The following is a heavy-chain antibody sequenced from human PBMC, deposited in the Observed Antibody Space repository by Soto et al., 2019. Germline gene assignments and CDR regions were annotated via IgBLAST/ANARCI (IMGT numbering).Heavy chain of an antibody. CDR2: IIPIFSTA. CDR3: ARDRPRQNYGCNYYYGMDV. Sequence: QVQLVQSGAEVKKPGSSVKVSCKASGGTFTTSAISWVRQAPGQGLEWMGGIIPIFSTADYAQKFQGRVTITADESTTPTYMELSSLRSEDTAVYYCARDRPRQNYGCNYYYGMDVWGQWTTGTDAS. D-gene: IGHD4-17*01. J-gene: IGHJ6*02. CDR1: GGTFTTSA. V-gene: IGHV1-69*12.